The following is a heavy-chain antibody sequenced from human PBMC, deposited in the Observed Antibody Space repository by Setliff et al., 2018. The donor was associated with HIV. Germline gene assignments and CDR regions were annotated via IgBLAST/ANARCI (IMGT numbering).Heavy chain of an antibody. J-gene: IGHJ6*02. V-gene: IGHV3-7*01. Sequence: GGSLRLSCAVSGFNFSDYSMNWVRQAPGKGLEWVANIKQDGSEKYYVDSVRGRFTISRDNAKNSVYLQMNSLRAEDTAVYYCARSTPGAFYYYYGMDVWGQGITVTVSS. CDR2: IKQDGSEK. CDR1: GFNFSDYS. CDR3: ARSTPGAFYYYYGMDV.